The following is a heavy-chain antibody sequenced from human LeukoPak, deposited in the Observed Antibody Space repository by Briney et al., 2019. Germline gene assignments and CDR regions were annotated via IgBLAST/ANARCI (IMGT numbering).Heavy chain of an antibody. J-gene: IGHJ4*02. CDR3: AKSRRDSSGWYYFDY. D-gene: IGHD6-19*01. CDR1: GFSVSNNY. Sequence: GGSLRLSCAASGFSVSNNYMSWVRQAPGKGLEWVSVMYSSSSTYYADSVKGRFTIFRDNSKNTLYLQMNSLRAEDTAVYYCAKSRRDSSGWYYFDYWGQGTLVTVSS. V-gene: IGHV3-53*01. CDR2: MYSSSST.